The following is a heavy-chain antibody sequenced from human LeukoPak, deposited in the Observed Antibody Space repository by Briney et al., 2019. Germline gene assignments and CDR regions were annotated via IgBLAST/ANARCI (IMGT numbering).Heavy chain of an antibody. J-gene: IGHJ4*02. CDR2: IIPIFGTA. CDR1: GGTFSSYA. Sequence: ASVKVSCKASGGTFSSYAISWVRQAPGQGLEWMGGIIPIFGTANYAQKFQGRVTITADESTSTAYMELSSLRSDDTAVYYCARGLIAVAGRYDQWGQGTLVTVSS. D-gene: IGHD6-19*01. CDR3: ARGLIAVAGRYDQ. V-gene: IGHV1-69*13.